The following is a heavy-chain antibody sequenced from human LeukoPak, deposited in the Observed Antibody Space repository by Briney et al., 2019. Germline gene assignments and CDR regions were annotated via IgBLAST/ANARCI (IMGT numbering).Heavy chain of an antibody. Sequence: QPSETLSLTCTVSGYSISSGYYWGWIRQPPGKGLEWIGSIYHSGSTYHNPSLKSRVTISVDTSKNQFSLKLSSVTAADTAVYYCASSLLERGEFDYWGQGTLVTVSS. CDR3: ASSLLERGEFDY. D-gene: IGHD1-1*01. CDR1: GYSISSGYY. CDR2: IYHSGST. V-gene: IGHV4-38-2*02. J-gene: IGHJ4*02.